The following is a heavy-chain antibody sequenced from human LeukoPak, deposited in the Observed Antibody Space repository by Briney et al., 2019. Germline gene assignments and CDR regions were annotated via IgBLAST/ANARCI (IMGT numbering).Heavy chain of an antibody. D-gene: IGHD3-22*01. CDR1: GYTFTSYG. Sequence: ASVKVSCKASGYTFTSYGISWVRQAPGQGLEWMGWISAYNGNTNYAQKLQGRVTMTTDTSTSTAYMELGSLRSDDTAVYYCAREFNHYYDSSGYFYYWGQGTLVTVSS. CDR3: AREFNHYYDSSGYFYY. V-gene: IGHV1-18*01. CDR2: ISAYNGNT. J-gene: IGHJ4*02.